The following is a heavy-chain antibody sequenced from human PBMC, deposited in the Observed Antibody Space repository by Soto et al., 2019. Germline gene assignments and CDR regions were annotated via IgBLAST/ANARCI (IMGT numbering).Heavy chain of an antibody. D-gene: IGHD3-16*02. CDR2: TYYRSKWYN. Sequence: SQTLSLTCAISGDSVSSNSAAWNWIRQSPSRGLEWLGRTYYRSKWYNDYAVSVKSRITINPDTSKNQFSLQLNSVTPEDTAVYYCARDRVITFGGVIVHYGMDVWGQGTTVTVSS. CDR1: GDSVSSNSAA. V-gene: IGHV6-1*01. J-gene: IGHJ6*02. CDR3: ARDRVITFGGVIVHYGMDV.